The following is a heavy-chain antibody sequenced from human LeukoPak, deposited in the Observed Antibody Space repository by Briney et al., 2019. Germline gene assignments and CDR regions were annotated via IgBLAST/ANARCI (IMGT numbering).Heavy chain of an antibody. Sequence: GASVKVSCKASGYTFTGYYMHWVRQAPGQGLEWMGIINPSGGSTSYAQKFQGRVTMTRDTSTSTVYMELSSLRSEDTAVYYCAREKRPNYYDSSGYYYRGYFDYWGQGTLVTVSS. CDR2: INPSGGST. CDR3: AREKRPNYYDSSGYYYRGYFDY. V-gene: IGHV1-46*01. J-gene: IGHJ4*02. CDR1: GYTFTGYY. D-gene: IGHD3-22*01.